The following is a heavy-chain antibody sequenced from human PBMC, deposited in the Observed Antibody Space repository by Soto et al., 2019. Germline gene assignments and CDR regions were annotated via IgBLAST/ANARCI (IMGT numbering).Heavy chain of an antibody. J-gene: IGHJ4*02. CDR1: GGSFSGYY. D-gene: IGHD3-22*01. CDR3: ARIAGITSGFDY. CDR2: INHSGST. Sequence: SETLSLTCAVYGGSFSGYYWSWIRQPPGKGLEWIGEINHSGSTSYNPSLKSRVTISLDTSKNQFSLKLSSVTAADTAVYYCARIAGITSGFDYWGQGTLVTVSS. V-gene: IGHV4-34*01.